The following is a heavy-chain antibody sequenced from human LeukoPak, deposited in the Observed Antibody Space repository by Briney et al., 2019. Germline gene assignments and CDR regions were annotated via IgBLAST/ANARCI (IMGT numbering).Heavy chain of an antibody. J-gene: IGHJ5*02. Sequence: ASVKVSCKASGYTFTSYGISWVRQAPGQGLEWMGWISAYNGNTNYAQKLQGRVTMTTDTSTSAAYMELRSLRSDDTAVYYCARVGSSGWYDNWFDPWGQGTLVTVSS. D-gene: IGHD6-19*01. CDR2: ISAYNGNT. CDR3: ARVGSSGWYDNWFDP. V-gene: IGHV1-18*01. CDR1: GYTFTSYG.